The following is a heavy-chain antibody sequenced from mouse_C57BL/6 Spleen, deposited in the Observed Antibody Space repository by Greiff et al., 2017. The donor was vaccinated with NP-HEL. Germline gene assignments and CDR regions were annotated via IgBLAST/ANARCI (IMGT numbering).Heavy chain of an antibody. V-gene: IGHV1-80*01. CDR2: IYPGDGDT. J-gene: IGHJ4*01. D-gene: IGHD2-4*01. CDR1: GYAFSSYW. CDR3: AIYYDYDDYAMDY. Sequence: VQLQQSGAELVKPGASVKISCKASGYAFSSYWMNWVKQRPGKGLEWIGQIYPGDGDTNYNGKFKGKATLTADKSSSTAYMQLSSLTSEDAAVYFCAIYYDYDDYAMDYWGQGTSVTVSS.